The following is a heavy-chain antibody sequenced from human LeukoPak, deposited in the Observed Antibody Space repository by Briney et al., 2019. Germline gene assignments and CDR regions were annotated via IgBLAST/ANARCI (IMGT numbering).Heavy chain of an antibody. CDR2: IYHSGRT. D-gene: IGHD2/OR15-2a*01. Sequence: PSEILSLTCTVSVDSIRSGHYSWSWIRQPPGRGLEWIGYIYHSGRTFYNPSLKSRVTISVDTSKNQISLEVTSVTAADTAVYYCARDGVYGHYDYWGRGTLVTVSS. J-gene: IGHJ4*02. CDR1: VDSIRSGHYS. CDR3: ARDGVYGHYDY. V-gene: IGHV4-30-2*01.